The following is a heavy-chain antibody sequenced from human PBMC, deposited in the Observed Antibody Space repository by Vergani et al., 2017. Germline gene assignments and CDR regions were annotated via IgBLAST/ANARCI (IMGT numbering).Heavy chain of an antibody. CDR1: GFTSSYYG. CDR3: ARDGNAFDI. Sequence: QVHLVESGGGVVQPGRSLRLSCVVSGFTSSYYGMHWVRQAPGKGLEWVAVISYDGSNKYYADSVKGRFTISRDNSKNTLYLQMNSLRAEDTAVYYCARDGNAFDIWGQGTMVTVSS. J-gene: IGHJ3*02. CDR2: ISYDGSNK. V-gene: IGHV3-30*03.